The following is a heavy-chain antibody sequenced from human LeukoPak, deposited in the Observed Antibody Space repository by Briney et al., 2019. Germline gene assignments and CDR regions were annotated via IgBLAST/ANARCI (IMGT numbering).Heavy chain of an antibody. CDR2: VHPNSGNT. CDR3: ARGPRNDP. V-gene: IGHV1-8*01. J-gene: IGHJ5*02. CDR1: GYPFTTYE. Sequence: ASVKVSCKTSGYPFTTYEINWVRQAAGQGLERMGWVHPNSGNTAYAQKFQGRVTMTRDTSISTTYMELSGLRSDDTAVYFCARGPRNDPWGQGTLVTGSS. D-gene: IGHD1-14*01.